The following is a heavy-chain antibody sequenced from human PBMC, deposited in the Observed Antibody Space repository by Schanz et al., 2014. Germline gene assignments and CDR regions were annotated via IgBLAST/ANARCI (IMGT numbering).Heavy chain of an antibody. CDR3: ARGGATRFDF. J-gene: IGHJ4*02. CDR2: IYYDGSDK. Sequence: QAQLVESGGGVVQPGRSLRLSCAASGFTFNNYGMHWVRQAPGKGLEWVALIYYDGSDKYYADSVKGRFTISRDNAKNALYLQMNSLRDEETAVYYCARGGATRFDFWGQGSLVTVSS. D-gene: IGHD1-26*01. CDR1: GFTFNNYG. V-gene: IGHV3-33*01.